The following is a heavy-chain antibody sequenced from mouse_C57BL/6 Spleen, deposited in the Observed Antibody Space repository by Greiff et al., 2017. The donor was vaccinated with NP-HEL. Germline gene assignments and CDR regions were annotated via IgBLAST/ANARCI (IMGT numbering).Heavy chain of an antibody. CDR1: GYTFTGYW. V-gene: IGHV1-9*01. D-gene: IGHD2-4*01. CDR3: AKTSYYDYFYYFDY. J-gene: IGHJ2*01. Sequence: VQLQQSGAELMKPGASVKLSCKATGYTFTGYWIEWVKQRPGHGLEWIGEILPGSGSTNYNEKFKGKAKFTADTSSNTAYMQLSSLTTEDSAIYYCAKTSYYDYFYYFDYWGQGTTLTVSS. CDR2: ILPGSGST.